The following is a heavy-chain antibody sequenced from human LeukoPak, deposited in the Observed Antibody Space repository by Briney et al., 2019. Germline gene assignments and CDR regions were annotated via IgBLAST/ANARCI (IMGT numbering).Heavy chain of an antibody. CDR1: GFTFSSYA. V-gene: IGHV3-30-3*01. D-gene: IGHD5-24*01. J-gene: IGHJ4*02. CDR3: ARVRWLQFVTVDY. CDR2: ISYDGSNK. Sequence: GRSLRLSCAASGFTFSSYAMHWVRQAPGKGLEWEAVISYDGSNKYYADSVKGRFTISRDNSKNTLYLQMNSLRAEDTAVYYCARVRWLQFVTVDYWGQGTLVTVSS.